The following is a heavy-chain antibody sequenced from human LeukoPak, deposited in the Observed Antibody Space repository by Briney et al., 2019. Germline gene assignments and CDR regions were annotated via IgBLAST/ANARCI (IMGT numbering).Heavy chain of an antibody. D-gene: IGHD1-26*01. V-gene: IGHV4-39*01. Sequence: SETLSLTCTVSGGSISSSSYYWGWIRQPPGKGLEWIGSIYYSGSTYSNPSLESRVTISVDTSKNQFSLNLSSVTAADTAVYYCARYSIVGSYFDYWGQGTLVTVSS. CDR3: ARYSIVGSYFDY. CDR1: GGSISSSSYY. J-gene: IGHJ4*02. CDR2: IYYSGST.